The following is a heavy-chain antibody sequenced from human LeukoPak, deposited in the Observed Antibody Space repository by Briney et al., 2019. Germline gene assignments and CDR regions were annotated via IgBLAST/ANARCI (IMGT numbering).Heavy chain of an antibody. V-gene: IGHV3-66*01. J-gene: IGHJ4*02. CDR1: GFTVSSNN. CDR2: IYSTGDT. CDR3: AKSRSGSANFYFDN. D-gene: IGHD5-12*01. Sequence: AGGSLRLSCAASGFTVSSNNMSWVRQAPGKGLEWVSFIYSTGDTYYADSVKGRFTISRDHSKNTLNLQMNSLRAEDTAVYYCAKSRSGSANFYFDNWGPGTLVSVSS.